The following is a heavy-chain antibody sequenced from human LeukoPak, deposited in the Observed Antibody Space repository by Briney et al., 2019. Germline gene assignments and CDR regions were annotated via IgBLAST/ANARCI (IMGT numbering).Heavy chain of an antibody. CDR3: AKDPGGLFMPRYNWNYDGDAFDI. D-gene: IGHD1-7*01. CDR1: GFTFSSYA. Sequence: QSGGSLRLSCAASGFTFSSYAMSWVRQAPGKGLEWVSAISGSGGSTYYADSVKGRFTISRDNSKNTLYLQMNSLRAEDTAVYYCAKDPGGLFMPRYNWNYDGDAFDIWGQGTMVTVSS. J-gene: IGHJ3*02. V-gene: IGHV3-23*01. CDR2: ISGSGGST.